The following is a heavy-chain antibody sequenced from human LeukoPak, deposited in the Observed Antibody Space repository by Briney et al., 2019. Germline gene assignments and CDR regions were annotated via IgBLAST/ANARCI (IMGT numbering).Heavy chain of an antibody. CDR3: AKVLVEGLLWFGELEWDFMDV. Sequence: PGGPLRLSCAASGFTFSSYSMHWVRQAPGKGLEWVAFIRYDGSNKYYADSVKGRFTISRDNSKNTLHLQMNSLRAEDTAVYYCAKVLVEGLLWFGELEWDFMDVWGKGTTVTISS. CDR1: GFTFSSYS. D-gene: IGHD3-10*01. CDR2: IRYDGSNK. J-gene: IGHJ6*03. V-gene: IGHV3-30*02.